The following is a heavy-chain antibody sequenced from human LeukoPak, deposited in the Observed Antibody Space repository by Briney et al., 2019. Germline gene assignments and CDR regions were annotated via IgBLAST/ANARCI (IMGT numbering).Heavy chain of an antibody. V-gene: IGHV1-69*13. D-gene: IGHD3-22*01. J-gene: IGHJ4*02. CDR1: GDTFSSYK. CDR3: ASLKKPATYYDSPGHYY. Sequence: ASVKVSCKASGDTFSSYKISWVRQAPGEGLDWMGGIIPMFGSADYSQKFQGRVTITADESTGTAYMELSSLTSEDTAMYYCASLKKPATYYDSPGHYYWGQGTLVTVSS. CDR2: IIPMFGSA.